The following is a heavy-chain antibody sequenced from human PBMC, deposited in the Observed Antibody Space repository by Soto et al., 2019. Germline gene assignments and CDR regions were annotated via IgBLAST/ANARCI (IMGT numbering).Heavy chain of an antibody. CDR1: GGSISSSSYY. V-gene: IGHV4-39*01. CDR3: ARLSPYCISTSCYAVYYYGMDV. D-gene: IGHD2-2*01. CDR2: IYYSGYT. Sequence: PSETLSLTCTVSGGSISSSSYYWGWIRQPPGKGLEWIGSIYYSGYTYYNPSLKSRVTISVDTSKNQFSLKLSSVTAADTAVCYCARLSPYCISTSCYAVYYYGMDVWGQGTTVTVSS. J-gene: IGHJ6*02.